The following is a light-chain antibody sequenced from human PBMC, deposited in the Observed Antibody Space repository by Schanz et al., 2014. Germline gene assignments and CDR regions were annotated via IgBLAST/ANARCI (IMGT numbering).Light chain of an antibody. Sequence: EIVLTQSPGTLSLSPGERATLSCRASQSVSSSYLAWYQQKPGQAPRLLIYDASNRATGIPARFSGSGSGTDFTLTISRLEPEDFAVYYCQHYVGSARTFGQGTKVEIK. J-gene: IGKJ1*01. CDR3: QHYVGSART. CDR1: QSVSSSY. CDR2: DAS. V-gene: IGKV3-20*01.